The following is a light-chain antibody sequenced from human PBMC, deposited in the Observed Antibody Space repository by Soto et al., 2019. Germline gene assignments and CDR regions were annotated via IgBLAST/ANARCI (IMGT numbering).Light chain of an antibody. CDR3: QQSGGSPWT. J-gene: IGKJ1*01. V-gene: IGKV1-39*01. CDR2: AAS. Sequence: DIQMTQSPPSLSASVGDSVTITCRARRSVGRYLNWYQKRAGKAPKLLIYAASSLQTGVPSRFSGTGSATDFSLTIKSLQPEDAATYFCQQSGGSPWTFGQGTDVQI. CDR1: RSVGRY.